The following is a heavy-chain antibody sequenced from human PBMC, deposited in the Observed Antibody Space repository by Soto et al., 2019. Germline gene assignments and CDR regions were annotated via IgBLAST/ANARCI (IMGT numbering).Heavy chain of an antibody. CDR2: INPSGGNT. J-gene: IGHJ6*02. D-gene: IGHD2-15*01. Sequence: ASVKVSCKASGYTFTSYYMHWVRQAPGQGLEWMGIINPSGGNTKYAQKFQGRVTMTTDTSTSTAYMDPRSLRSDDTAVYYCARALTETTRYCSGGSCYSRIVPYGMDVWGQGTTVTVSS. V-gene: IGHV1-46*01. CDR1: GYTFTSYY. CDR3: ARALTETTRYCSGGSCYSRIVPYGMDV.